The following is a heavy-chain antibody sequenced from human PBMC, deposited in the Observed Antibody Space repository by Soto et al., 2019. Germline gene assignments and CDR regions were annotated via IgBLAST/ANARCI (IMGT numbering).Heavy chain of an antibody. CDR2: ISSNSDTK. J-gene: IGHJ6*04. Sequence: EVKLVESGGGLVHPGRSLRLSCTVSGFMFDDYGMHWVRQAPGKGLEWVSGISSNSDTKGYADSVKGRFTISRDNAKNSLYLQMNNLRPEDTALYHCAKADGSGNSYIPGWNIAAWGKGTTVIVSS. V-gene: IGHV3-9*01. CDR3: AKADGSGNSYIPGWNIAA. D-gene: IGHD3-10*01. CDR1: GFMFDDYG.